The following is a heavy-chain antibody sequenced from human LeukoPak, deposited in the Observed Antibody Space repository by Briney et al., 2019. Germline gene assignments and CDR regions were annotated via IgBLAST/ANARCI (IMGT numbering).Heavy chain of an antibody. Sequence: GGSLRLSCAASGFTFSSYGMHWVRQAPGKGLEWVAVIWYDGSNKYYEDSVKGRFTISRDNSKNTLYLQMNSLRAEDTAVYYCARRGGPVTDDAFDIWGQGTMVTVSS. J-gene: IGHJ3*02. CDR3: ARRGGPVTDDAFDI. CDR1: GFTFSSYG. D-gene: IGHD2-21*02. CDR2: IWYDGSNK. V-gene: IGHV3-33*01.